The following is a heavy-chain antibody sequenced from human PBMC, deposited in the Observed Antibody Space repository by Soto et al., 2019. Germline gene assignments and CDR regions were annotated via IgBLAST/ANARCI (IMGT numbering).Heavy chain of an antibody. D-gene: IGHD4-17*01. Sequence: QVQLQESGPGLVKPSQTLSLTCTVSGGSISSGGYYWNWLRQHPGKGLEWIGYIYVTGSTYYNPSLKRRVTISVDTSKNQFYLKLSSVTAADTAVYYCASGIYGDRSNFDSWGQGTLVTVSS. CDR2: IYVTGST. CDR3: ASGIYGDRSNFDS. J-gene: IGHJ4*02. V-gene: IGHV4-31*03. CDR1: GGSISSGGYY.